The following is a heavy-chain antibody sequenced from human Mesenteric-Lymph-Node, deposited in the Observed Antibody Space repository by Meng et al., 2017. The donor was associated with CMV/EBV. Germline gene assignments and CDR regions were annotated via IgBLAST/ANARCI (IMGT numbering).Heavy chain of an antibody. CDR3: VRGNTGYGNFDS. D-gene: IGHD3-9*01. V-gene: IGHV3-21*01. J-gene: IGHJ4*02. CDR1: GFTFSSYS. CDR2: ISSSSSYI. Sequence: GGSLRLSCAASGFTFSSYSMNWVRQAPGKGLEWVSSISSSSSYIYYADSVKGRFTISRDNAKNSLYLQMNSLRAEDTAVYYCVRGNTGYGNFDSWGQGTLVTVSS.